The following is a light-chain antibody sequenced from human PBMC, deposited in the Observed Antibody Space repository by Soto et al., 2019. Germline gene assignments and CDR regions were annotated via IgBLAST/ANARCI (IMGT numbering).Light chain of an antibody. J-gene: IGKJ2*01. CDR3: QQSFSKFLYT. CDR2: AAS. V-gene: IGKV1-39*01. CDR1: QSISSY. Sequence: DIQMTQSPSSLSASVGDRVTITCRASQSISSYLNWYQQKPGKAPKLLIYAASSLQSGVPSRFSGSGSGTDFTLTISSLQPEEFATYYCQQSFSKFLYTFGQGTKVDTK.